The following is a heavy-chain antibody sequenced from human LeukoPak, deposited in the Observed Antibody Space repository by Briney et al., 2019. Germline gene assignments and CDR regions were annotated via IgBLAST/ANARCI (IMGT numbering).Heavy chain of an antibody. V-gene: IGHV3-21*01. CDR3: ARGYSSSWPPDV. J-gene: IGHJ4*02. Sequence: GGSLRLSCAASGFTFSSYSMNWVRQAPGKGLEWVSSISSSSSYIYYADSVKGRFTISRDNAKNSLYLQMNSLRAEDTAVYYCARGYSSSWPPDVWGQGILVTVSS. CDR2: ISSSSSYI. D-gene: IGHD6-13*01. CDR1: GFTFSSYS.